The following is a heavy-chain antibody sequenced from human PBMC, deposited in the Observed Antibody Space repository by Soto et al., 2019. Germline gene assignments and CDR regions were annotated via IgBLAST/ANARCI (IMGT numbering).Heavy chain of an antibody. J-gene: IGHJ6*04. Sequence: PSETLCLTCTGSGGSISSSSYYWGWIRQPPGKGLEWIGSIYYSGSTYYNPSLKSRVTISVDTSKNQFSLKLSSVTAADTAVYYCARCSVYDDSSRSYPGTYDGMGVRFKGPSVT. CDR3: ARCSVYDDSSRSYPGTYDGMGV. CDR1: GGSISSSSYY. CDR2: IYYSGST. V-gene: IGHV4-39*01. D-gene: IGHD3-10*01.